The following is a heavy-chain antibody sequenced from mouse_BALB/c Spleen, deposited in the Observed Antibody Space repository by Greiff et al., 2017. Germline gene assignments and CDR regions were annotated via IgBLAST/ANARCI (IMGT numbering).Heavy chain of an antibody. J-gene: IGHJ2*01. CDR2: IYPGDGDT. CDR1: GYTFTSYW. CDR3: ARRGYGHYFDY. Sequence: VQLQESGAELARPGASVKLSCKASGYTFTSYWMQWVKQRPGQGLEWIGAIYPGDGDTRYTQKFKGKATLTADKSSSTAYMQLSSLASEDSAVYYCARRGYGHYFDYWGQGTTLTVSS. D-gene: IGHD1-2*01. V-gene: IGHV1-87*01.